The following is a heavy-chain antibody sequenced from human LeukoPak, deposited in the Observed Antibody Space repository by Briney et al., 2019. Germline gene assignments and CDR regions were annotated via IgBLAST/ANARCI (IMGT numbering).Heavy chain of an antibody. D-gene: IGHD5-24*01. CDR3: ASTRRDGYNYGLDY. CDR2: IYYSGST. V-gene: IGHV4-59*01. Sequence: SETLSLTCTVSSDSISTYYWSWIRQPAGKGLEWIGYIYYSGSTNYNPSLKSRVTISVDTSKNQFSLKLSSVTAADTAVYYCASTRRDGYNYGLDYWGQGTLVTVSS. J-gene: IGHJ4*02. CDR1: SDSISTYY.